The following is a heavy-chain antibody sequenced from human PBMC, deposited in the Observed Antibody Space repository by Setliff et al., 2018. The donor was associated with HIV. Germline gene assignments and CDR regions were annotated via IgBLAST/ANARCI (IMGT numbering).Heavy chain of an antibody. Sequence: GASVKVSCKASGYTFSTYALHWVRQAPGQGLEWMGRINPNSDGTNYAQKFQGRVTMTRDTSVSTAYMELSRLRSDDTAVYYCARDGSSYYGSGSYTWFDPWGQGTLVTVSS. CDR2: INPNSDGT. V-gene: IGHV1-2*06. D-gene: IGHD3-10*01. J-gene: IGHJ5*02. CDR3: ARDGSSYYGSGSYTWFDP. CDR1: GYTFSTYA.